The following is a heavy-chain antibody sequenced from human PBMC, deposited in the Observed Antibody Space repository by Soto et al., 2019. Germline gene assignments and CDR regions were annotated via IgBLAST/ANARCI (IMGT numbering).Heavy chain of an antibody. CDR1: GFTFSNAW. Sequence: EVQLVESGGGLVKPGGSLRLSCAASGFTFSNAWMSWVRQAPGKGLEWVGRIKSKTDGGTTDYAAPVKGRFTISRDDSKNTLDLQMNRLKTEDTAVYYCTTGIYFLWFEEALDYWGQGTLVTVSS. V-gene: IGHV3-15*01. D-gene: IGHD3-10*01. CDR3: TTGIYFLWFEEALDY. J-gene: IGHJ4*02. CDR2: IKSKTDGGTT.